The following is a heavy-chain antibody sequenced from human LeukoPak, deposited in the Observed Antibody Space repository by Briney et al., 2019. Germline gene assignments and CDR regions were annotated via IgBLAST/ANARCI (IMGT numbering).Heavy chain of an antibody. CDR3: ARVVPAAMSFDY. J-gene: IGHJ4*02. D-gene: IGHD2-2*01. V-gene: IGHV4-4*02. CDR1: GGSISSNW. Sequence: SGTLSLTCAVSGGSISSNWWSWVRQSPGKGLEWIAEIYHSGRTNYNPSLMSRVTISIDQSKNQFSLKLSSVTAADTAVYYCARVVPAAMSFDYWGQGTLVTVSS. CDR2: IYHSGRT.